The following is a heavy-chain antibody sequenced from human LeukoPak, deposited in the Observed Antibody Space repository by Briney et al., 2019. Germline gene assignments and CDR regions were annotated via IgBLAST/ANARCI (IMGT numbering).Heavy chain of an antibody. D-gene: IGHD1-26*01. J-gene: IGHJ4*02. CDR2: INPNSGDT. CDR1: EYTFTYYY. Sequence: GASVKVSFKASEYTFTYYYMHWVRQAPGQGLEWMGGINPNSGDTNYAQKFQGRVTMTRDPSISTAYMALTRLRSDDTAVYYCARDAWLVGTTNLYYFDSWGQGTLVTVSS. CDR3: ARDAWLVGTTNLYYFDS. V-gene: IGHV1-2*02.